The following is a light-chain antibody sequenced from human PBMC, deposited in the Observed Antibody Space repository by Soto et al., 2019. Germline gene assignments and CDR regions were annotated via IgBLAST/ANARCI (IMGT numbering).Light chain of an antibody. V-gene: IGKV1-39*01. CDR2: AAS. Sequence: DIQMTQSPSSLSASVGDRVTITCRASQSISSYLNWYQQKPGKAPKLLIYAASSLQSGVPSRFSGSGSGTDFTLTISRLQPEEFATYYCQHSYSTTRTFGQGTKVEIK. J-gene: IGKJ1*01. CDR3: QHSYSTTRT. CDR1: QSISSY.